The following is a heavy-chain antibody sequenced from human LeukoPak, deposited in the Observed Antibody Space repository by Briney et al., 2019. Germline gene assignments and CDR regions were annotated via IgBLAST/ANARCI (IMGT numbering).Heavy chain of an antibody. CDR1: GFTFSSYA. CDR3: ARVGYSGYDYDY. V-gene: IGHV3-23*01. J-gene: IGHJ4*02. Sequence: GGSLRLSCEASGFTFSSYATSWVRQAPGKGLEWVSVISGSGDSTYYADSVEGRCTISRDNSKDALYLQMNSLRAEDTAVYYCARVGYSGYDYDYWGQGTLVTVSS. D-gene: IGHD5-12*01. CDR2: ISGSGDST.